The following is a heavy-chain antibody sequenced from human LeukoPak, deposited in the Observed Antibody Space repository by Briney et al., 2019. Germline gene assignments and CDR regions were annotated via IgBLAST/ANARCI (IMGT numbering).Heavy chain of an antibody. J-gene: IGHJ2*01. CDR1: GFTFSRYA. V-gene: IGHV3-64*04. CDR3: ARDEGYSYVTYWYFDF. Sequence: GGSLRLSCSASGFTFSRYALHWVRPAPGEGLEYVSGINDNGGRTPDGDSVKVRFTSASDNSKNTLYLQMNSLRAEDTAVYYCARDEGYSYVTYWYFDFWGRGTLVTVS. CDR2: INDNGGRT. D-gene: IGHD5-18*01.